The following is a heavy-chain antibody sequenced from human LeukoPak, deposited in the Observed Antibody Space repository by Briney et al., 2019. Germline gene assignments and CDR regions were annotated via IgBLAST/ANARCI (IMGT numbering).Heavy chain of an antibody. CDR3: AKDPYDYVWGSYHIDY. J-gene: IGHJ4*02. Sequence: PGGSLRLSCAASGFTFSSYAMSWVRQAPGKGLEWVSAISGSGGSTYYADSVKGRFTISRDNSKNTLYLQMNSLRAEDTAVYYCAKDPYDYVWGSYHIDYWGQGTLVTVSS. D-gene: IGHD3-16*01. CDR1: GFTFSSYA. CDR2: ISGSGGST. V-gene: IGHV3-23*01.